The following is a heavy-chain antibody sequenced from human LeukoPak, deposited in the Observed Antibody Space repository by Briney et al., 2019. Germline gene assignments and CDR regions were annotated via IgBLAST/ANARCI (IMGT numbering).Heavy chain of an antibody. Sequence: GVSLRLSCAASGFTFSHFPIYWVRQAPGKGLEWVAAISFDGTNKDYADSVKGRFTISRNNSRNTLYLQVNSLRPEDTAVYHCARVSGYCSGGSCPPYYYYGMGVWGQGTTVTVSS. CDR3: ARVSGYCSGGSCPPYYYYGMGV. CDR2: ISFDGTNK. CDR1: GFTFSHFP. V-gene: IGHV3-30-3*01. J-gene: IGHJ6*02. D-gene: IGHD2-15*01.